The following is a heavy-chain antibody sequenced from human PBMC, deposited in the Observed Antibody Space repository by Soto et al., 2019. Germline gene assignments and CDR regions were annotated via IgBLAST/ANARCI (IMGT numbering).Heavy chain of an antibody. CDR1: GFTFSSYD. CDR2: IGTAGDT. D-gene: IGHD3-16*01. CDR3: ARAGGYANYYYYGMDV. Sequence: VSLRLSCAASGFTFSSYDMHWVRQATGKGLEWVSAIGTAGDTYYPGSVKGRFTISRENAKNSLYLQMNSLRAGDTAVYYCARAGGYANYYYYGMDVWGQGTTVTVSS. J-gene: IGHJ6*02. V-gene: IGHV3-13*01.